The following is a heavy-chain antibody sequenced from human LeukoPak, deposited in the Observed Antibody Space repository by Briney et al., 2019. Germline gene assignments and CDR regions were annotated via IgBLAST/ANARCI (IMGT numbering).Heavy chain of an antibody. CDR1: GITFTSYG. J-gene: IGHJ4*02. D-gene: IGHD6-19*01. CDR2: ISYDGRNK. Sequence: PGGSLRLPCEASGITFTSYGMSWVRQAPGKGLEWVAVISYDGRNKYYADSVKGRFTISRDSSKNTLYLEMNSLRAEDTAVYYCARGGEWLDPERTPVDYWGQGTLVTVSS. CDR3: ARGGEWLDPERTPVDY. V-gene: IGHV3-30*03.